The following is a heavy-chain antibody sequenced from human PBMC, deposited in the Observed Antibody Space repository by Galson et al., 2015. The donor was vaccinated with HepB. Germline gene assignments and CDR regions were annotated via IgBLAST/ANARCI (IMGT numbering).Heavy chain of an antibody. V-gene: IGHV1-69*10. D-gene: IGHD3-22*01. Sequence: SVKVSCKASGGTFSSYAISWVRQAPGQGLEWMGGIIPILGIANCAQKFQGRVTITADKSTSTAYMELSSLRSEDTAVYYCARALYGYYDSSGYYSGYWGQGTLVTVSS. CDR2: IIPILGIA. CDR1: GGTFSSYA. J-gene: IGHJ4*02. CDR3: ARALYGYYDSSGYYSGY.